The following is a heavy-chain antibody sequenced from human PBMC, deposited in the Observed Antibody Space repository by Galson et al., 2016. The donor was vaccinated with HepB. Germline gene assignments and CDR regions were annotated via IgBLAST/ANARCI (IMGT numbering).Heavy chain of an antibody. CDR2: ISGYNGNT. Sequence: SCKASGYTFSNYGINWVRQAPGQGLEWMGRISGYNGNTKYAQKFQGRVTMTTDTSTTTAYMELRSLRYDDTAVYYCARPNYDFWSNYRGAFDIWGQGTMVIVSS. V-gene: IGHV1-18*01. J-gene: IGHJ3*02. D-gene: IGHD3-3*01. CDR1: GYTFSNYG. CDR3: ARPNYDFWSNYRGAFDI.